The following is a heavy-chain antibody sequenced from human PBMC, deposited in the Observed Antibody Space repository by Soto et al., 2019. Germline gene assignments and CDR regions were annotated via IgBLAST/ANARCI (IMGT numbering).Heavy chain of an antibody. CDR3: ARERVTGYYNVIGY. CDR2: LSYDVNNK. J-gene: IGHJ4*02. Sequence: PGGSLRLSCAASGFSFSIYSMHWVRQAPGRGLEWVAVLSYDVNNKFYADSVKGRFTISRDNSKNTLYLQMNSLRADDTAVYYCARERVTGYYNVIGYWGQG. D-gene: IGHD3-9*01. CDR1: GFSFSIYS. V-gene: IGHV3-30-3*01.